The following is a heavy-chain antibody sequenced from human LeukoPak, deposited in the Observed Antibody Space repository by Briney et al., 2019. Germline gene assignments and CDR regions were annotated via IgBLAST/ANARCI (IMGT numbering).Heavy chain of an antibody. D-gene: IGHD1-1*01. CDR3: VCGATSESPRFDY. CDR2: IRSKAYGGTT. Sequence: GGSLRLSCTASGFTFGDYAMSWFRQAPGKGLEWVGFIRSKAYGGTTEYAASVKGRFTISRDDSKSIAYLQMNSLKTEDTAVYYCVCGATSESPRFDYWGQGTLVTVSS. V-gene: IGHV3-49*03. CDR1: GFTFGDYA. J-gene: IGHJ4*02.